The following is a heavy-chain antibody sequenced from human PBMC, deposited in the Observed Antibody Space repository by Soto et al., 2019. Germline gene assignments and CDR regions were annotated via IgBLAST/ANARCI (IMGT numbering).Heavy chain of an antibody. Sequence: QVQLVQSGAEVKKPGASVKVSCKASGYTFTSYYMHWVRQAPGQGLEWMGIINPSGGSTSYAQKFQGRVTMTRDTSTSTVYMELSSLRSEDTAVYYCARDPVGLRGWDYYYYYGMDVWGQGTTVTVSS. D-gene: IGHD6-19*01. J-gene: IGHJ6*02. V-gene: IGHV1-46*01. CDR3: ARDPVGLRGWDYYYYYGMDV. CDR2: INPSGGST. CDR1: GYTFTSYY.